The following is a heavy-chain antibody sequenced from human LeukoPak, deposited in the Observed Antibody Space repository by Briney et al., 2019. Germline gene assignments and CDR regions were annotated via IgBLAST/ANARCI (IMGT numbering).Heavy chain of an antibody. D-gene: IGHD2-2*02. CDR3: ARESQYTLGYYMDV. CDR1: GGSISSYY. CDR2: IYTSGST. Sequence: SETLSLXCTVSGGSISSYYWSWIRQPAGKGLEWIGRIYTSGSTNYNPSLKSRVPMSVDTSKNQFSLKLSSVTAADTAVYYCARESQYTLGYYMDVWGKGTTVTVSS. V-gene: IGHV4-4*07. J-gene: IGHJ6*03.